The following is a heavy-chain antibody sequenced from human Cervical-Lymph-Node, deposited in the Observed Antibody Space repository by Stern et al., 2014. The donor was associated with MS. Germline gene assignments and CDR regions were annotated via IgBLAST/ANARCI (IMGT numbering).Heavy chain of an antibody. D-gene: IGHD1-26*01. CDR1: GYTFSSYG. CDR2: VSTYNGVT. V-gene: IGHV1-18*01. CDR3: ARDRWGSHDIGGTYYRY. Sequence: QVQLVESGAEVKKPGASVKVSCEASGYTFSSYGISWMRQVPGQGLEWMGRVSTYNGVTKYSQNFQGRVSRTTDSPTSSVYMELRSLRSDDTAIYFCARDRWGSHDIGGTYYRYWGQGTLVTVSS. J-gene: IGHJ4*02.